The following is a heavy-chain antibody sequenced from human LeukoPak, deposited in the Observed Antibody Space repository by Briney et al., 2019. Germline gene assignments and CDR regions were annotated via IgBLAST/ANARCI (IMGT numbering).Heavy chain of an antibody. CDR3: VKRVGAATQPGDYFES. D-gene: IGHD2-15*01. CDR1: GFSFSTYG. CDR2: LRYDGGNE. V-gene: IGHV3-30*02. Sequence: GGSLRVSCAASGFSFSTYGMHWVRQAPGKGLEWVAFLRYDGGNEYYADSVKGRFTISRDNSKNTLYLQMNRLRAEDTALYYCVKRVGAATQPGDYFESWGQGTLVTVSS. J-gene: IGHJ4*02.